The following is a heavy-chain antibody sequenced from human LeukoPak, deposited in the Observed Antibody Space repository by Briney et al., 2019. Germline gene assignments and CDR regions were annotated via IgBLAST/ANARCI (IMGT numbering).Heavy chain of an antibody. CDR1: GLTLSGYW. Sequence: GGSLRLSSAASGLTLSGYWMHWVRHAPGKGLLWVSRINGDASSTSYADSVKGPFTISRDNAKSTLYLQMNSLRVEDTAVYYCARARGNTYGYFEYWGQGTLVTVSS. D-gene: IGHD5-18*01. J-gene: IGHJ4*02. CDR2: INGDASST. CDR3: ARARGNTYGYFEY. V-gene: IGHV3-74*01.